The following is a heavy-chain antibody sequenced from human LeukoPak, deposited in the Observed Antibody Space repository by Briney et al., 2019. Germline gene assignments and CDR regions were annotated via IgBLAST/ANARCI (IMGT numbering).Heavy chain of an antibody. D-gene: IGHD5-24*01. CDR3: ASGSLGDGYGVGDYYQYMDV. V-gene: IGHV1-69*05. CDR1: GGTFNSYA. J-gene: IGHJ6*03. Sequence: SVKVSCKASGGTFNSYAISWVQQAPGQGLEWMGGIMPLFGTANYAQEFQGRVTFTTDESASTAYMEVSSLRSEDTAVYYCASGSLGDGYGVGDYYQYMDVWGKGTTVTVSS. CDR2: IMPLFGTA.